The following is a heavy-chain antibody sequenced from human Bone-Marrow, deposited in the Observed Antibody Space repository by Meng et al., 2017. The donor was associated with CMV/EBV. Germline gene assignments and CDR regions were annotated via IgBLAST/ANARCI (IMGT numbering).Heavy chain of an antibody. CDR3: ARVVPGPNNRFDP. CDR2: VNTNTGKT. CDR1: GYTFASYD. Sequence: ASVKVSCKASGYTFASYDVNWVRQAPGQGLEWMGWVNTNTGKTGYAQKFQDRLTISRDNSITTAYMELSSLRSEDTAVYYCARVVPGPNNRFDPWGQGFLVTGSS. V-gene: IGHV1-8*01. D-gene: IGHD7-27*01. J-gene: IGHJ5*02.